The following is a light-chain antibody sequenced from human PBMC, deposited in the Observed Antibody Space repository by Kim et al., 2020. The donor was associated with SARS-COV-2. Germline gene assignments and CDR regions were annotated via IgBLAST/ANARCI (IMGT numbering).Light chain of an antibody. CDR2: GKN. CDR1: SLRSYY. Sequence: AVGQTVRSTCQGDSLRSYYASWYQQKPGQAPVLVSYGKNNRPSGIPDRFSGSSSGNTASLTITGAQAEDEADYYCNSRDSSGNHWVFGGGTKLTVL. CDR3: NSRDSSGNHWV. V-gene: IGLV3-19*01. J-gene: IGLJ3*02.